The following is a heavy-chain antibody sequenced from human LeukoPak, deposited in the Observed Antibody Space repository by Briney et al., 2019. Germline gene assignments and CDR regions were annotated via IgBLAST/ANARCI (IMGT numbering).Heavy chain of an antibody. CDR2: IKQDGSEK. J-gene: IGHJ4*02. Sequence: GGSLRLSCAASGFTFSSYWMSWVRQAPGKGLEWVANIKQDGSEKYYVDSAKGRFTISRDNAKNSLYLQMNSLRAEDAAVYYCAREELWFGELLSLDYWGQGTLVTVSS. CDR3: AREELWFGELLSLDY. CDR1: GFTFSSYW. D-gene: IGHD3-10*01. V-gene: IGHV3-7*01.